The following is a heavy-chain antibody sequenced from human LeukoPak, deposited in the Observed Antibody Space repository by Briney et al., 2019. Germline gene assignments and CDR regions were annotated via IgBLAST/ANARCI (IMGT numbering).Heavy chain of an antibody. D-gene: IGHD5-12*01. CDR2: ISWNSGSI. CDR1: GFTFDDYA. V-gene: IGHV3-9*01. Sequence: PGRPLRLSCAASGFTFDDYAMHWVRQAPGKGLEWVSGISWNSGSIGYADSVKGRFTISRDNAKNSLYLQMNSLRTEDTALYYCARVTVATIPHYFDYWGQGTLVTVSS. J-gene: IGHJ4*02. CDR3: ARVTVATIPHYFDY.